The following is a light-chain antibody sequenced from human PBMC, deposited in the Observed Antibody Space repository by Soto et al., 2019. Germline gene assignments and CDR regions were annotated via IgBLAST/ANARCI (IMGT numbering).Light chain of an antibody. CDR1: QSINSNY. CDR3: QQRSNWPPLT. CDR2: GTS. Sequence: EIVLTQSPGTLSLSPGERATLSCRASQSINSNYLAWYQQKPGQAPRLLIYGTSSRATGIPDRFSGSGSGTDFGLTINRLEPEDFAVYYCQQRSNWPPLTFGGGTRVE. V-gene: IGKV3D-20*02. J-gene: IGKJ4*01.